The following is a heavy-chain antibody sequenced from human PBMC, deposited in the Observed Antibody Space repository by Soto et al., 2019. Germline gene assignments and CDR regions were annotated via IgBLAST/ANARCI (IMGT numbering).Heavy chain of an antibody. CDR1: GVTFSSYW. V-gene: IGHV3-7*01. J-gene: IGHJ4*02. D-gene: IGHD3-3*01. Sequence: GGSLRLSCAASGVTFSSYWMTWVRQAPGKGLEWVANIKQDGSEKYYVDSVKGRFTISRDNAKNSLYLQMNSLRAEDTAVYYCASRSYDFWSGYHYWAFDYWGQGTLVTV. CDR2: IKQDGSEK. CDR3: ASRSYDFWSGYHYWAFDY.